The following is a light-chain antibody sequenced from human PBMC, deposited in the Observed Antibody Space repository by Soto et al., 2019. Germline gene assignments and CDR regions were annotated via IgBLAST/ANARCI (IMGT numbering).Light chain of an antibody. CDR3: QQYYSSCT. Sequence: DIVMTQSPDSLAVSLGERATINCKSSRSVLYSSNNKNYLAWYQQKPGQPPKLLIHWASTRESGVPDRFSGSGSGTDLTLTISSLQAEDVAVYYCQQYYSSCTFGQGTKLEIK. CDR1: RSVLYSSNNKNY. V-gene: IGKV4-1*01. CDR2: WAS. J-gene: IGKJ2*02.